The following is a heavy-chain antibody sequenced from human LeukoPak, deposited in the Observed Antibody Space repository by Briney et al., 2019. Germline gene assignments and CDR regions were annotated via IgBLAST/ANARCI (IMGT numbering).Heavy chain of an antibody. CDR2: INPNSGAT. D-gene: IGHD6-13*01. CDR1: GYIFTGYY. V-gene: IGHV1-2*02. Sequence: ASVKVSCKAFGYIFTGYYMHWVRQAPGQGLEWMGWINPNSGATNYAQKFQGRVTMTRDTSISTAYMELSRLRSDDTAVYYCARDGRYSSSWYHDYWGQGTLVTVSS. J-gene: IGHJ4*02. CDR3: ARDGRYSSSWYHDY.